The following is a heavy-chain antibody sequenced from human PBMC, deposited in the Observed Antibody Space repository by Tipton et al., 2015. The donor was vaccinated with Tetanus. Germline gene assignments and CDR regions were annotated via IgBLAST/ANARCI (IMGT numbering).Heavy chain of an antibody. CDR3: ARRRSAVLSGGYHWYFDL. CDR1: GYNFSHHS. CDR2: VDPRDSQA. J-gene: IGHJ2*01. D-gene: IGHD2-15*01. Sequence: QLVQSGAEVGKPGESLKISCQGSGYNFSHHSIGWVRQMAGRGLEWIGIVDPRDSQATYGPSFQGQVTISADRSIGVAYLQWTSLKASDTGIYYCARRRSAVLSGGYHWYFDLWGRGTLVGVSS. V-gene: IGHV5-51*01.